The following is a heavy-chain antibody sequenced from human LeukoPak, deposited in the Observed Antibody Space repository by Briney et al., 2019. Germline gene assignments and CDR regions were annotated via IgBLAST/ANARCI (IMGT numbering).Heavy chain of an antibody. Sequence: GGSLRLSCAASGFTFDSYALSWVRQPPGKGLEWVSTITGNSRSTYYADSVKGRFTISRDNSKNTLFVQMNKLRDEDTAVYFCAKSPFGSYNFQYFDHWGQGTLVTVSS. CDR2: ITGNSRST. D-gene: IGHD2-15*01. J-gene: IGHJ4*02. CDR3: AKSPFGSYNFQYFDH. CDR1: GFTFDSYA. V-gene: IGHV3-23*01.